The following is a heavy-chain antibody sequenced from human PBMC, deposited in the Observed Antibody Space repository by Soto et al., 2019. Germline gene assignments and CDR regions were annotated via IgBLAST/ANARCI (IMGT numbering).Heavy chain of an antibody. CDR1: GFTFSISW. CDR2: ISGDGGTT. D-gene: IGHD1-26*01. Sequence: GGSLRLSCAASGFTFSISWMYWFRQAPGKGLVWVSGISGDGGTTTHADSVKGRFTISRDNAKNTLYLQMNSLRVEDTAVYYCARAGLLASGDYWGQGTLVTVSS. CDR3: ARAGLLASGDY. V-gene: IGHV3-74*01. J-gene: IGHJ4*02.